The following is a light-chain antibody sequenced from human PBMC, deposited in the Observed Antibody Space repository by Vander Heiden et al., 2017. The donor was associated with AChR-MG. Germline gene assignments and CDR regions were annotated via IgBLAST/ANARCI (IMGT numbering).Light chain of an antibody. CDR2: SNF. CDR3: AAWADSPNGQGV. CDR1: SSNIGSST. Sequence: QSVLTQPPSASGTPGETVTISCSGSSSNIGSSTVSWYQQFPGTAPTLLIYSNFQRPSGVSARFSGSKSGTSASLAISGLQSEDEADYYCAAWADSPNGQGVFGTGTKVTV. V-gene: IGLV1-44*01. J-gene: IGLJ1*01.